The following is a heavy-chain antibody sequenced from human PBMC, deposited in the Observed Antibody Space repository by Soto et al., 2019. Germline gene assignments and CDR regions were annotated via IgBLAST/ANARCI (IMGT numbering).Heavy chain of an antibody. J-gene: IGHJ6*03. CDR3: ASARYSYYYVDV. CDR2: INRSGST. CDR1: GGSFSGYY. Sequence: SETLSLTCAVYGGSFSGYYWNWIRQSPGKGLEWIGEINRSGSTKYNPSLKSRVTISVDTSKNQFSLELSSVTAADTAIYYCASARYSYYYVDVWDKGTTFTVSS. V-gene: IGHV4-34*01.